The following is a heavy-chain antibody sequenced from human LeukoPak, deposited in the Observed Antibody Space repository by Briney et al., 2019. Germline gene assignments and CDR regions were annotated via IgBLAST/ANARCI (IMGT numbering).Heavy chain of an antibody. Sequence: ASVKVSCKASGYTFTSYDINWVRQAPGQGLEWMGWISAYNGNTNYAQKLQGRVTMTTDTSTSTAYMELRSLRSDDTAVYYCARVPFLTGSGSPDYWGQGTLVTVSS. V-gene: IGHV1-18*01. J-gene: IGHJ4*02. CDR2: ISAYNGNT. CDR1: GYTFTSYD. D-gene: IGHD3-10*01. CDR3: ARVPFLTGSGSPDY.